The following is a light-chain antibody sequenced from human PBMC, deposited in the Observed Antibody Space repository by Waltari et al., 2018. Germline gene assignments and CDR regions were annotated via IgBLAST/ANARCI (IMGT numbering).Light chain of an antibody. CDR1: QSISNN. V-gene: IGKV1-39*01. CDR2: ATS. Sequence: DIQMTQSPSSLSASVGDRVTITCRASQSISNNLNWYQQKPGKAPKLLIYATSVLQSGVPSRFSGRGSGTDFTLTISSLQPEDFATYYCQQTYSTWTFGQGTALEIK. CDR3: QQTYSTWT. J-gene: IGKJ1*01.